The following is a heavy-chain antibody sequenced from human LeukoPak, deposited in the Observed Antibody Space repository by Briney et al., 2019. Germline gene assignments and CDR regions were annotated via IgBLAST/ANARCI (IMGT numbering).Heavy chain of an antibody. J-gene: IGHJ3*02. CDR1: GGSISSGGYY. Sequence: SQTLSLTCTVSGGSISSGGYYWSWIRQPPGKGLEWIGYIYDSGSTYYNPSLKSRVTISVDRSKNQFSLKLSSVTAADTAVYYCARVSTMVRGVIIDAFDIWGQGTMVTVSS. V-gene: IGHV4-30-2*01. CDR3: ARVSTMVRGVIIDAFDI. D-gene: IGHD3-10*01. CDR2: IYDSGST.